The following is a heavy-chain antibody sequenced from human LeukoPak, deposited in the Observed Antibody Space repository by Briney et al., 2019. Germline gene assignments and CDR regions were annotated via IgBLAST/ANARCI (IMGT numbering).Heavy chain of an antibody. CDR1: GGTFSSYA. CDR3: AGGSGSYSVGYYYYYGMDV. V-gene: IGHV1-69*06. J-gene: IGHJ6*04. D-gene: IGHD3-10*01. CDR2: IIPIFGTA. Sequence: SVKVSCKASGGTFSSYAISWVRQAPGQGLECMGGIIPIFGTASYAQKFQGRVTVTADKSTSTAYMELSSLRSEDTAVYYCAGGSGSYSVGYYYYYGMDVWGKGTTVTVSS.